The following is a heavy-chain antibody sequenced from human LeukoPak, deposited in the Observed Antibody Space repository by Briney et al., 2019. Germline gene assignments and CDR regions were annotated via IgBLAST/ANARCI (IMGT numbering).Heavy chain of an antibody. J-gene: IGHJ5*02. V-gene: IGHV1-69*05. D-gene: IGHD2-2*01. Sequence: GASVKVSCKASGGTFSSYAISWVRQAPGQGLEWMGGIIPIFGTANYAQKFQGRVTITTDESTSTAYMELSSLRSEGTAVYYCARGRIVVVPAANWFDPWGQGTLVTVSS. CDR1: GGTFSSYA. CDR3: ARGRIVVVPAANWFDP. CDR2: IIPIFGTA.